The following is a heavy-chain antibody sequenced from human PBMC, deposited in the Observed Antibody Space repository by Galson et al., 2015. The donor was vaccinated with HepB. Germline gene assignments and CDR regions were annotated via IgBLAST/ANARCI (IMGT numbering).Heavy chain of an antibody. V-gene: IGHV3-7*01. CDR3: ARDFGFGELAGDY. CDR1: GFTFSSYW. CDR2: IKQDGSEK. D-gene: IGHD3-10*01. Sequence: SLRLSCAASGFTFSSYWMSWVRQAPGKGLEWVANIKQDGSEKYYVDSVKGRFTISRDNAKNSLYLQMNSLRAEDTAVYYCARDFGFGELAGDYWGQGTLVTVSS. J-gene: IGHJ4*02.